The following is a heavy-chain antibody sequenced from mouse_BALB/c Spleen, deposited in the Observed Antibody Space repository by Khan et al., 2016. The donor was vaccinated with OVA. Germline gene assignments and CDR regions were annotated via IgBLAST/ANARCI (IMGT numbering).Heavy chain of an antibody. CDR3: ASELGRYDALDY. D-gene: IGHD4-1*01. J-gene: IGHJ4*01. V-gene: IGHV3-2*02. Sequence: EVQLQESGPGLVKPSQSLSLTCTVTGYSITSDYAWNWIRQFPGNKLEWMGYISYSGSTTYNPSLKSRISITRDTSKDQFFLQLKSVTSEDTAEDYCASELGRYDALDYWGQGTSVTVSS. CDR1: GYSITSDYA. CDR2: ISYSGST.